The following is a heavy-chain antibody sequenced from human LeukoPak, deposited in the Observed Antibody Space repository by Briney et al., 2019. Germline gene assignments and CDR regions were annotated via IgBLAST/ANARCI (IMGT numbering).Heavy chain of an antibody. J-gene: IGHJ5*02. D-gene: IGHD2-15*01. CDR1: GGSISSTSSY. V-gene: IGHV4-39*01. CDR2: IFYSGTT. CDR3: ARHEGYGSGGSCFSVRWFDT. Sequence: KPSETLSLTCTVSGGSISSTSSYWGWIRQPPGKGLEWTGSIFYSGTTYYNPALKRRVTIAVDTSKKQFSLKLTSVTATDTSLYYWARHEGYGSGGSCFSVRWFDTWGQGTLVTVSS.